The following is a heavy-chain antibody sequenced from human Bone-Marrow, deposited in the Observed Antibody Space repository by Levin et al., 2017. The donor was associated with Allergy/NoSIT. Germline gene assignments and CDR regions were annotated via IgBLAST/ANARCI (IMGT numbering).Heavy chain of an antibody. CDR3: ARVTVAAAADFFDS. CDR2: IYYSGGT. J-gene: IGHJ4*02. CDR1: GASISSSEYY. D-gene: IGHD6-13*01. Sequence: SETLSLTCTVSGASISSSEYYWSWIRQPPGTGLEWIGYIYYSGGTYYSPSLKSRGTISVDTSKNQFSLKVTSVTAADTAVYYCARVTVAAAADFFDSWGQGTLVTVSS. V-gene: IGHV4-30-4*01.